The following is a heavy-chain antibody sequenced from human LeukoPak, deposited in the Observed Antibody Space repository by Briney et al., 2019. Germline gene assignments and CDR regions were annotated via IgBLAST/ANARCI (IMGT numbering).Heavy chain of an antibody. D-gene: IGHD2-2*02. V-gene: IGHV4-59*01. CDR1: GGSISSYY. CDR3: ARGYCSSTSCYIPIDY. Sequence: SETLSLTCTVSGGSISSYYWSWIRQPPGKGLEWIGYIYYSGSTNYSPSLKSRVTMSVDTSKNQFSLKLSSVTAADTAVYYCARGYCSSTSCYIPIDYWGQGTLVTVSS. J-gene: IGHJ4*02. CDR2: IYYSGST.